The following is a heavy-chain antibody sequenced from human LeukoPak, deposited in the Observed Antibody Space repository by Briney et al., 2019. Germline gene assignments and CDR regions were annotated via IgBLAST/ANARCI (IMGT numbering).Heavy chain of an antibody. J-gene: IGHJ4*02. Sequence: SETLSLTGAVYGGSFSGYYWSWHPQPPGKGLEWIGEINHSGSTNYNPSLKSRVTISVDTSKNQFSLKLSSVTAADTAVYYCARAGGRGYSGTSLDYWGQGTLVTVSS. D-gene: IGHD5-18*01. V-gene: IGHV4-34*01. CDR1: GGSFSGYY. CDR2: INHSGST. CDR3: ARAGGRGYSGTSLDY.